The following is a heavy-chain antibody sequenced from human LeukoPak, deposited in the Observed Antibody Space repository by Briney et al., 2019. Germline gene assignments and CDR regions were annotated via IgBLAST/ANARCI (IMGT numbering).Heavy chain of an antibody. CDR2: IYYSGST. Sequence: SETLSLTCTVSGGSISSSSYYWGWIRQPPGKGLEWIGSIYYSGSTYYNPSLKSRVTISVDTSKNQFSLKLSSVTAADTAVYYCARDAYYYDSSGYYYFDYWGQGTLVTASS. CDR1: GGSISSSSYY. CDR3: ARDAYYYDSSGYYYFDY. V-gene: IGHV4-39*02. J-gene: IGHJ4*02. D-gene: IGHD3-22*01.